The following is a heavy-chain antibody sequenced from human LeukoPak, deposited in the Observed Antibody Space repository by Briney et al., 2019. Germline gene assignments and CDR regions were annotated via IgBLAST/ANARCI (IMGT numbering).Heavy chain of an antibody. V-gene: IGHV4-61*01. CDR2: IYYSGST. CDR3: AREPPPDYGGPDAFDI. D-gene: IGHD4-23*01. J-gene: IGHJ3*02. Sequence: SETLSLTCTASGGSVSSSSYYWSWIRQPPGKGLEWIGYIYYSGSTNYNPSLKSRVTISVDTSKNQFSLKLSSVTAADTAVYYCAREPPPDYGGPDAFDIWGQGTMVTVSS. CDR1: GGSVSSSSYY.